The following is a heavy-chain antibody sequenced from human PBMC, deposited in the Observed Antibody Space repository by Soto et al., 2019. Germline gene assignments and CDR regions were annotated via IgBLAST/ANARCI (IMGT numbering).Heavy chain of an antibody. J-gene: IGHJ6*02. Sequence: RLSCAASGFTFSSYAMSWVRQAPGKGLEWVSAISGSGGSTYYADSVKGRFTISRDNSKNTLYLQMNSLRAEDTAVYYCAKDISYYYGSGSSVYYYYYGMDVWGQGTTVTVSS. CDR2: ISGSGGST. CDR1: GFTFSSYA. CDR3: AKDISYYYGSGSSVYYYYYGMDV. D-gene: IGHD3-10*01. V-gene: IGHV3-23*01.